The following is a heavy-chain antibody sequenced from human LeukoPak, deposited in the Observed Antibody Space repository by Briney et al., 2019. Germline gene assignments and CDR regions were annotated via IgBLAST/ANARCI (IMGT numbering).Heavy chain of an antibody. CDR1: GYTFTSYD. Sequence: ASVKVPCKASGYTFTSYDINWVRQATGQGLEWMGWMNPNSGNTGYAQKFQGRVTITRNTSISTAYMELSSLRSEDTAVYYCARSFGPAARSFDYWGQGTLVTVSS. CDR3: ARSFGPAARSFDY. D-gene: IGHD6-6*01. CDR2: MNPNSGNT. V-gene: IGHV1-8*03. J-gene: IGHJ4*02.